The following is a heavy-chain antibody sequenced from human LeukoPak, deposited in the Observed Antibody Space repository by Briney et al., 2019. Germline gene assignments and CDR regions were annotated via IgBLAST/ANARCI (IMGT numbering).Heavy chain of an antibody. CDR1: GFTLSSNY. Sequence: GGSLRLSCAASGFTLSSNYMSWVRQAPGKGLEWVSVIYAGGSTYYADSVKGRFTISKDNSKNTLYLQMNSLRAEDTAVYYCARPFLRHYYDSSGESAFDIWGQGTMVTVSS. CDR2: IYAGGST. D-gene: IGHD3-22*01. J-gene: IGHJ3*02. CDR3: ARPFLRHYYDSSGESAFDI. V-gene: IGHV3-53*01.